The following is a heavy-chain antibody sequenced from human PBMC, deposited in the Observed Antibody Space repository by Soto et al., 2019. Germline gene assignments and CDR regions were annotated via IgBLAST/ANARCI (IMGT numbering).Heavy chain of an antibody. D-gene: IGHD5-12*01. CDR1: GYTFTSYA. CDR2: INAGNGDT. J-gene: IGHJ6*03. CDR3: AREPWLVAKNNNYYYYTDV. V-gene: IGHV1-3*01. Sequence: GASVKVSCKASGYTFTSYAMHWVRQAPGQRVEWMGWINAGNGDTKYSQKFQGRVTITRDTSATTAYMELSSLRSEDTAVYYCAREPWLVAKNNNYYYYTDVWGKGTTVTVSS.